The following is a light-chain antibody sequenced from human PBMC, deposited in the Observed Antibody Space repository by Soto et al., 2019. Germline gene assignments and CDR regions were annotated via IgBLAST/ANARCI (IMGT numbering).Light chain of an antibody. Sequence: DIQMTQSPSTLSASVGDRVTITCRASQNVNSWVAWYQQKPCKAPKFLIYDASNLESGVPSRFSGRGSGTEFTLTISSLQPDDFATYYCQRYNSNSRTFGQGTRV. J-gene: IGKJ1*01. V-gene: IGKV1-5*01. CDR1: QNVNSW. CDR3: QRYNSNSRT. CDR2: DAS.